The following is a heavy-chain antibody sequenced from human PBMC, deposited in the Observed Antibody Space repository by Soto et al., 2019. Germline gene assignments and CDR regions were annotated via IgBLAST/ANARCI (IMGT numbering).Heavy chain of an antibody. CDR1: GFTVSSNY. Sequence: EVQLVEFGGGLVQPGGSLRLSCAASGFTVSSNYMSWVRQAPGKGLEWVSVIYSGGSTYYADSVKGRFTISRDNSKNTLYLQMNSLRAEDTAVYYCAREAYSSRNNDYWGQGTLVTVSS. J-gene: IGHJ4*02. D-gene: IGHD6-19*01. CDR3: AREAYSSRNNDY. CDR2: IYSGGST. V-gene: IGHV3-66*01.